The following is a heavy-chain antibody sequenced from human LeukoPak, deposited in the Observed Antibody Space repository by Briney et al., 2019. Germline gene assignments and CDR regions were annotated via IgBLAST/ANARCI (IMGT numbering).Heavy chain of an antibody. V-gene: IGHV1-69*05. J-gene: IGHJ4*02. CDR1: GGTFNSYA. D-gene: IGHD6-13*01. CDR3: ARAPPKQLLHLY. Sequence: ASVKVSCKASGGTFNSYAISWVRQAPGQGLEWMGAVIPIFSTTNYAQKFQGRVAITTDESTNTAYMELTSPKSEDTAVYYCARAPPKQLLHLYWGQGTLVTVSS. CDR2: VIPIFSTT.